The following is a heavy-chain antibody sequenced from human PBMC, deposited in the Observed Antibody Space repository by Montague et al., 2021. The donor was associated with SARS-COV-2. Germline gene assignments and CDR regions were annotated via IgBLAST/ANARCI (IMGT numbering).Heavy chain of an antibody. CDR1: GDSVSSNSAA. Sequence: CAISGDSVSSNSAAWNWIRQSPSRGLEWLGRTYYRSKWYNDYAVSVKSRITINPDTSKNQFSLQLNSVTPEDTTVYYCAREPLAAAGYYFDYWGQGTLVTVSS. D-gene: IGHD6-13*01. CDR2: TYYRSKWYN. J-gene: IGHJ4*02. CDR3: AREPLAAAGYYFDY. V-gene: IGHV6-1*01.